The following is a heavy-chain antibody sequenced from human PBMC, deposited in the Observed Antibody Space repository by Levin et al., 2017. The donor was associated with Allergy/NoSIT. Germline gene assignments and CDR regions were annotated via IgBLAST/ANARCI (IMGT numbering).Heavy chain of an antibody. CDR1: GFTFSGYW. CDR2: IREDGGEK. Sequence: ASVKVSCAASGFTFSGYWMTWVRQAPGKGLEWVANIREDGGEKYYADSVKGRFTISRDNAKNSVFLQISSLRAEDTAVYYCAKDRPCSGGSCYRGVFDSWGQGTQVTVSS. V-gene: IGHV3-7*03. D-gene: IGHD2-15*01. CDR3: AKDRPCSGGSCYRGVFDS. J-gene: IGHJ4*02.